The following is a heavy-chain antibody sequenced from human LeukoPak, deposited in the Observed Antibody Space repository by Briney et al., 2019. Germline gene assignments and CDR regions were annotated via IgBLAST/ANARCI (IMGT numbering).Heavy chain of an antibody. V-gene: IGHV3-23*01. CDR2: ILGGAGRT. D-gene: IGHD3-22*01. Sequence: GPLRLSCEASGFSFSSDGMSWVRQAPGKGLEWVSGILGGAGRTYYADSVKGRFIISRDNSKNTLYLQMSSLRAEDTAVYYCARDRNYDGSVYYEDDYFDYWGQGTLVTVSS. J-gene: IGHJ4*02. CDR3: ARDRNYDGSVYYEDDYFDY. CDR1: GFSFSSDG.